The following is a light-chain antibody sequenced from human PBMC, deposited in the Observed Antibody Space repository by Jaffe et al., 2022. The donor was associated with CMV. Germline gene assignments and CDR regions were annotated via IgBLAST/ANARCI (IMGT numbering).Light chain of an antibody. CDR1: RSLLDTSNNKNY. CDR3: QHYSSSPPT. Sequence: DIVMTQSPDSLAVSLGERATINCKSSRSLLDTSNNKNYLAWYQQKPGQPPNLLIYWASTRESGVPDRFRGSGSGTDFTLTISGLQAEDVAVYYCQHYSSSPPTFGQGTKVEIK. J-gene: IGKJ1*01. CDR2: WAS. V-gene: IGKV4-1*01.